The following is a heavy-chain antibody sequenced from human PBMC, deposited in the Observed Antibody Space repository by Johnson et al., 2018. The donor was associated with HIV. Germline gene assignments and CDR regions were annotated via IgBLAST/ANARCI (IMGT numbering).Heavy chain of an antibody. D-gene: IGHD4-17*01. V-gene: IGHV3-66*01. Sequence: MKWVRQTPGMGLEWVSAINWNAGFTYYADSVKGRFTISRDNSKNTLYLQMNSLRAEDTAVYYCARGGYGEVFDIWGQGTMVTVSS. CDR3: ARGGYGEVFDI. CDR2: INWNAGFT. J-gene: IGHJ3*02.